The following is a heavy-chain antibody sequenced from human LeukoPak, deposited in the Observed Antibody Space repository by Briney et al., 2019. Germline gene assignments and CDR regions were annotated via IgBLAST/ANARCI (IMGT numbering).Heavy chain of an antibody. J-gene: IGHJ5*02. CDR1: GYTFTSNY. D-gene: IGHD5/OR15-5a*01. Sequence: ASVKVSCKAFGYTFTSNYMHWVRQAPGQGLEWMGWISAYNGNTNYAQKLQGRVTMTTDTSTSTAYMELRSLRSDDTAVYYCARDVSPSWFDPWGQGTLVTVSS. CDR3: ARDVSPSWFDP. V-gene: IGHV1-18*04. CDR2: ISAYNGNT.